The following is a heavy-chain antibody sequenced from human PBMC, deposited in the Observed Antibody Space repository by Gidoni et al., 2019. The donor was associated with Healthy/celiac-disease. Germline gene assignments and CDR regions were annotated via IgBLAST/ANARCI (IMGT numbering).Heavy chain of an antibody. J-gene: IGHJ5*02. V-gene: IGHV1-3*01. CDR3: ARASRAATLNWFDP. D-gene: IGHD2-15*01. CDR1: GYTFTSYA. CDR2: INAGNGNT. Sequence: QVQLVQSGAEVKTPGASVKVSCKASGYTFTSYAMHWVRQAPGQRLEWLGWINAGNGNTKYSQKFQGRVTITRDTSASTAYMELSSLRSEDTAVYYCARASRAATLNWFDPWGQGTLVTVSS.